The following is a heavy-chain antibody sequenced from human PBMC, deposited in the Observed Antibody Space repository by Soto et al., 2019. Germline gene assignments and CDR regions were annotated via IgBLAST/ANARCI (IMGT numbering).Heavy chain of an antibody. CDR3: ARDLRIPTYYYGMDV. CDR2: IYYSGST. CDR1: GGSISSGDYY. V-gene: IGHV4-30-4*01. D-gene: IGHD2-21*01. J-gene: IGHJ6*02. Sequence: PSETLSLTCTVSGGSISSGDYYWSWIRQPPGKGLEWIGYIYYSGSTYYNPSLKSRVTMSVDTSKNQFSLKLSSVTAADTAVYYCARDLRIPTYYYGMDVWGQGTTVTVSS.